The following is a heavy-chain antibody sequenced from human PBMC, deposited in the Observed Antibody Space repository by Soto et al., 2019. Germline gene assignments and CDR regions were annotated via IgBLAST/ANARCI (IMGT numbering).Heavy chain of an antibody. CDR3: ARGAPKWMDSSGDSKYNWFDP. J-gene: IGHJ5*02. CDR1: AYTFTSYA. D-gene: IGHD2-21*02. Sequence: SVKVSCNAYAYTFTSYAMNLVRQSPGQRREWTGWINAGNGNTKYSQKFQGRVTITRDTSASTAYMELSSLRSEDTAVYYCARGAPKWMDSSGDSKYNWFDPWGKGT. CDR2: INAGNGNT. V-gene: IGHV1-3*01.